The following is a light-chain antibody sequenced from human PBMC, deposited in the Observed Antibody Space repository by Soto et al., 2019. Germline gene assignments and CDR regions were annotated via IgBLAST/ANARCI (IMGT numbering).Light chain of an antibody. V-gene: IGKV1-39*01. CDR1: QSISSY. Sequence: DIQMTQSPSSLSASVGDRVTITCRASQSISSYLNWYQQKPGKAPKLLIYAASSLQGAVPSRFSGSGSGTDFTLTISSLQPEDFATYYCQQSYSTPRSFGQGTKVEIK. J-gene: IGKJ2*01. CDR3: QQSYSTPRS. CDR2: AAS.